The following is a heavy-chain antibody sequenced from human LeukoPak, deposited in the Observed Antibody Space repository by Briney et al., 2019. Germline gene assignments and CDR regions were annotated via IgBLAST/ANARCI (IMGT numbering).Heavy chain of an antibody. Sequence: SETLSLTCTVYGGSFSGYYWSWIRQPPGKGLEWIGEINHSGSTNYNPSLKSRVTISVDTSKNQFSLKLSSVTAADTAVYYCARGGPTTVTNFDYWGQGTLVTVSS. J-gene: IGHJ4*02. CDR1: GGSFSGYY. V-gene: IGHV4-34*01. CDR2: INHSGST. CDR3: ARGGPTTVTNFDY. D-gene: IGHD4-17*01.